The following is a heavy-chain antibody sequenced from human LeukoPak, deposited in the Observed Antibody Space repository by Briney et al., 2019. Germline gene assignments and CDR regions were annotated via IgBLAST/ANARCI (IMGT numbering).Heavy chain of an antibody. CDR3: ANSRRDGYNQWFYDMDV. V-gene: IGHV3-30-3*01. D-gene: IGHD5-24*01. Sequence: GRSLRLSCAASGFTFSSYAMHWVRQAPGKGLEWVAVISYDGSNKYYADSVKGRFTISRDNPKNALYLQMNSLRAEDTAVYYCANSRRDGYNQWFYDMDVWGQGTTVTVSS. J-gene: IGHJ6*02. CDR1: GFTFSSYA. CDR2: ISYDGSNK.